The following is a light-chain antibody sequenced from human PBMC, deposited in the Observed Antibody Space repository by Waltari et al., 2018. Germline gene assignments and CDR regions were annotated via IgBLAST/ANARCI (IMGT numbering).Light chain of an antibody. CDR1: SLRRYY. V-gene: IGLV3-19*01. CDR2: GQK. Sequence: SSELTQDPAVSVALGQTVRITCQGDSLRRYYASWYQQRPVQAPILVLYGQKNRPSGIPDRFSGSTSGNTASLTITRAQAEDEGDYYCHSRDTSSTRLFGGGTRVTV. CDR3: HSRDTSSTRL. J-gene: IGLJ2*01.